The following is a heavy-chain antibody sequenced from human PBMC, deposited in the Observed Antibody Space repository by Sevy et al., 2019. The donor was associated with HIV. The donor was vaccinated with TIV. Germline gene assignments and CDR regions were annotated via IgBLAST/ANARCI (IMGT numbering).Heavy chain of an antibody. V-gene: IGHV3-23*01. Sequence: GGSLRLSCAASGFTFSSYGMSWVRQAPGKGLEWVSAISGSGGSTYYADSVKGRFTISRDNSKNTLYLQMNSLRAEDTAVYYCAKMGPWDYAREDYFDYWGQGTLVTVSS. D-gene: IGHD4-17*01. CDR1: GFTFSSYG. J-gene: IGHJ4*02. CDR2: ISGSGGST. CDR3: AKMGPWDYAREDYFDY.